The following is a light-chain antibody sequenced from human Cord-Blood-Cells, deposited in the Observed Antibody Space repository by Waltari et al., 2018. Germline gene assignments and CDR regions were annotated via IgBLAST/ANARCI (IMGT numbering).Light chain of an antibody. V-gene: IGLV2-8*01. CDR2: EVS. CDR1: SSDAGGYNY. Sequence: QSALTQPPSASGSPGQSVPISCTATSSDAGGYNYVSWYQQHPGKAPKLMIYEVSKRPSGVPDRFSGSKSGNTASLTVSGLQAEDEADYYCSSYAGSNNYVFGTGTKVTVL. CDR3: SSYAGSNNYV. J-gene: IGLJ1*01.